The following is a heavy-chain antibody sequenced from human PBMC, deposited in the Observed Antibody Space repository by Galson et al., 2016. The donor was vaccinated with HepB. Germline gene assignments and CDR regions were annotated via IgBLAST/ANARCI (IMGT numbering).Heavy chain of an antibody. D-gene: IGHD3-10*01. Sequence: SETLSLTCTVSGGSISPYFWSWIRRPPGKGLEWIAYIYFSGTTNYNPSLKSRVTISLDTSKGQFSRKVTSVTAADSAVYYCARSYGGYAFDIWGQGTMVTVSS. CDR2: IYFSGTT. J-gene: IGHJ3*02. V-gene: IGHV4-59*01. CDR1: GGSISPYF. CDR3: ARSYGGYAFDI.